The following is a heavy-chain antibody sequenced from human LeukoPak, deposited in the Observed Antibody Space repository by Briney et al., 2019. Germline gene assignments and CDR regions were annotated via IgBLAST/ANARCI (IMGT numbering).Heavy chain of an antibody. V-gene: IGHV3-21*04. J-gene: IGHJ5*02. CDR1: GFTFSSYS. CDR3: AVRMWWRYNWFDP. CDR2: ISSSSNYI. D-gene: IGHD2-21*01. Sequence: GGSLRLSCAASGFTFSSYSMNWVRQAPGKGLEWVSSISSSSNYIYYADSVKGRFTISRDNAKNSLYLQMNSLRSEDTAVYYCAVRMWWRYNWFDPWGQGTLVTVSS.